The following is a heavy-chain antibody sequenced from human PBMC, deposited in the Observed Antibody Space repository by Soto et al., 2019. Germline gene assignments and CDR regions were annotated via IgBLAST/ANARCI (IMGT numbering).Heavy chain of an antibody. CDR2: INAGNGNT. CDR3: ARDWGYCSGGSCYLDPLDI. CDR1: GYTFTSYA. J-gene: IGHJ3*02. D-gene: IGHD2-15*01. Sequence: ASVKVSCKASGYTFTSYAMHWVRQAPGQRLEWMGWINAGNGNTKYSQKFQGRVTITRDTSASTAYMELSSLRSEDTAVYYCARDWGYCSGGSCYLDPLDIWGQGTMVTVSS. V-gene: IGHV1-3*01.